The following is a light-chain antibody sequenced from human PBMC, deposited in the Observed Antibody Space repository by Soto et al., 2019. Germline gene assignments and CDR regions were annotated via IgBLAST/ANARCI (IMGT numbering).Light chain of an antibody. V-gene: IGKV3-20*01. CDR2: GTS. Sequence: EIVLTQSPGTLSLSPGERATLSCRASQIVGSRDSHWYQQKPGQPPRLLIYGTSNRATGIPERFSGSGSGTGFTLTISRLEPEDFAVYYCQQYGSSPRTFGQGTKVDIK. CDR3: QQYGSSPRT. J-gene: IGKJ1*01. CDR1: QIVGSRD.